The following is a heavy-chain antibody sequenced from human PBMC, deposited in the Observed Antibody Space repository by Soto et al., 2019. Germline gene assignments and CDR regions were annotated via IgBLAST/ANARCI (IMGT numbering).Heavy chain of an antibody. J-gene: IGHJ4*02. CDR2: IIPILGIA. D-gene: IGHD2-15*01. CDR3: ASLKDCSVGSCLDY. V-gene: IGHV1-69*02. Sequence: QVQLVQSGAEVKKPGSSVKVSCKASGGTFSSYTISWVRQAPGQGLEWMGRIIPILGIANYAQKFQGRVTITADKSTSTAYMELSSLRSEDTAVYYCASLKDCSVGSCLDYWGQGTLVTVSS. CDR1: GGTFSSYT.